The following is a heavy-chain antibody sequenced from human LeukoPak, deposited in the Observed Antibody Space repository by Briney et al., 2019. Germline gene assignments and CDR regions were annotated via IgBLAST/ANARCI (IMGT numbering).Heavy chain of an antibody. CDR2: INHSGST. J-gene: IGHJ4*02. Sequence: SETLSLTCAVYGASFSGYCWSWIRQPPGKGLGWIGEINHSGSTNYNPSLKSRVTISVDTSKNQFSLKLSSVTAADTAVYYCASINRGLAVLWGLGPVDYWGQGTLVTVSS. CDR1: GASFSGYC. CDR3: ASINRGLAVLWGLGPVDY. V-gene: IGHV4-34*01. D-gene: IGHD3-16*01.